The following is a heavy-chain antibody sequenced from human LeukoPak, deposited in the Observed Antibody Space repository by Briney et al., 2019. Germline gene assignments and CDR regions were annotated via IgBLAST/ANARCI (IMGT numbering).Heavy chain of an antibody. V-gene: IGHV4-34*01. CDR2: INHSGST. CDR3: ARVARPDGGYQLQRAGYNWFDP. Sequence: SETLSLTCAIYGGSFSGYYWSWIRQPPGKGLEWIGEINHSGSTNYNPSLKSRVTISVDTSKNQFSLKLSSVTAADTAVYYCARVARPDGGYQLQRAGYNWFDPWGQGTLVTVSS. D-gene: IGHD2-2*01. CDR1: GGSFSGYY. J-gene: IGHJ5*02.